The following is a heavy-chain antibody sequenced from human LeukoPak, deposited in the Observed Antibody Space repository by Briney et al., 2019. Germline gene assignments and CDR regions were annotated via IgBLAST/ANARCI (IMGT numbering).Heavy chain of an antibody. D-gene: IGHD6-19*01. CDR1: GYTLTELS. J-gene: IGHJ4*02. CDR2: ISYDGSNK. Sequence: SCKVSGYTLTELSMHWVRQAPGKGLEWVAVISYDGSNKYYADSVKGRFTISRDNSKNTLYLQMNSLRAEDTAVYYCAKDPGYSSGWVFGYWGQGTLVTVSS. CDR3: AKDPGYSSGWVFGY. V-gene: IGHV3-30*18.